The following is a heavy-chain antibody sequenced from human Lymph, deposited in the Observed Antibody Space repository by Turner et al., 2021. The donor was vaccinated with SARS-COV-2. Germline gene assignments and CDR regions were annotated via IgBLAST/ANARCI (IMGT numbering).Heavy chain of an antibody. V-gene: IGHV1-24*01. CDR1: GYTLTELS. D-gene: IGHD1-1*01. J-gene: IGHJ4*02. CDR2: VEPEDGET. Sequence: QVQLVQSGAEVKKPGASVKVSCKVSGYTLTELSIHWLRQAPGKGLEWMGGVEPEDGETIYAQKFQGRVTMTEDTSTDTAYMELSSLRSEDTAVYYCATLKSNWKILTGRDYFDFWGQGTLVTVSS. CDR3: ATLKSNWKILTGRDYFDF.